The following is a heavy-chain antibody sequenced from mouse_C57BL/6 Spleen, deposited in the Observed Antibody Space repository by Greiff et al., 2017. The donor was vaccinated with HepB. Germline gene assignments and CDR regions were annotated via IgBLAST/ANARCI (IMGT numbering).Heavy chain of an antibody. CDR3: AGGDHYGSSSYAMDY. D-gene: IGHD1-1*01. CDR2: IDPSDSYT. J-gene: IGHJ4*01. CDR1: GYTFTSYW. Sequence: QVQLQQPGAELVKPGASVKLSCKASGYTFTSYWMQWVKQRPGQGLEWIGEIDPSDSYTNYNQKFKGKATLTVDTSSSTAYMQLSSLTSEDSAVYYCAGGDHYGSSSYAMDYWGQGTSVTVSS. V-gene: IGHV1-50*01.